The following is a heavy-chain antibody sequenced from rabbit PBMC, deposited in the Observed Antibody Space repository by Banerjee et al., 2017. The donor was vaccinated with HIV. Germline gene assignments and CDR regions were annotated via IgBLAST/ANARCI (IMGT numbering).Heavy chain of an antibody. J-gene: IGHJ6*01. V-gene: IGHV1S45*01. CDR1: GFSFSDKAV. Sequence: QEQLVESGGGLVQPEGSLTLTCTASGFSFSDKAVMCWVRQAPGKGLEWIACINAITGRAVYASWAKGRFTFSRTSSTTVTLQMTSLTAADTATYFCARVTYGGDADAYSRLDLWGPGTLVTVS. CDR2: INAITGRA. CDR3: ARVTYGGDADAYSRLDL. D-gene: IGHD6-1*01.